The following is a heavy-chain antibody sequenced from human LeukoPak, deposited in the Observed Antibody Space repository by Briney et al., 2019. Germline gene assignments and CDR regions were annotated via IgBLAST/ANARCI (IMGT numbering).Heavy chain of an antibody. CDR1: GYTFNSYG. CDR2: ISAYNGNT. D-gene: IGHD6-19*01. J-gene: IGHJ5*02. CDR3: ARDLSVAGTPWFDP. V-gene: IGHV1-18*01. Sequence: ASVKVSCKASGYTFNSYGISWVRQAPGQGLEWMGWISAYNGNTNYAQKLQGRVTMTTDTSTSTAYMELRSLRSDDTAVYYCARDLSVAGTPWFDPWGQGTLVTVSS.